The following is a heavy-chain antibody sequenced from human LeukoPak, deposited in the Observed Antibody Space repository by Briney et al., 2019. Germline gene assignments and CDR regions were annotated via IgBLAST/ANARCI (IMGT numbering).Heavy chain of an antibody. CDR2: ISSSGSTI. CDR3: VRDLDWGAFDV. V-gene: IGHV3-48*03. J-gene: IGHJ3*01. Sequence: GGSPRLSCAASGFTFSSYEMNWVRQAPGKGLEWVSYISSSGSTIYYADSVKGRFTISRDNAKNSLYLQMNSLRAEDTALYYCVRDLDWGAFDVWGQGTMVTVSS. D-gene: IGHD3/OR15-3a*01. CDR1: GFTFSSYE.